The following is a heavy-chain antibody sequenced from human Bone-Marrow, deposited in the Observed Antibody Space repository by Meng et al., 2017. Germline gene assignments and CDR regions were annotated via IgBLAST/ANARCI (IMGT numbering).Heavy chain of an antibody. Sequence: QLQLVESGGGVVQPGRSLRLSCAASGFSFSSYGMHWVRQAPGKGLEWVAVIWYDGSNKYYADSVKGRFTISRDNSKNTLYLQMNSLRAEDTAVYYCARGYGSGSYSPLDYSGQGTLVTVSS. CDR1: GFSFSSYG. CDR3: ARGYGSGSYSPLDY. J-gene: IGHJ4*02. CDR2: IWYDGSNK. V-gene: IGHV3-33*01. D-gene: IGHD3-10*01.